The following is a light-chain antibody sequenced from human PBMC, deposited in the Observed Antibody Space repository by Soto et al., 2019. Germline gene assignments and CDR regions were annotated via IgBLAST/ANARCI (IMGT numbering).Light chain of an antibody. V-gene: IGKV1-9*01. Sequence: DIQLTQSPSLLSASVGDRVTITCRASQGISSYLAWYQQRPGKAPNLLIYAASTLQSGVPSRFSGSGSGTEFILTTSSLQPEDFATYYCQQRNAYPVTFGGGTKVEIK. CDR3: QQRNAYPVT. CDR2: AAS. J-gene: IGKJ4*01. CDR1: QGISSY.